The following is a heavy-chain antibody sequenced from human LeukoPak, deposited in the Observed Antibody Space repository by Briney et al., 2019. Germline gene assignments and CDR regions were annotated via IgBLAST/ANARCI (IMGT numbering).Heavy chain of an antibody. CDR3: ARGPPYSSRSDYFDY. CDR2: ISYDGNNE. D-gene: IGHD3-10*01. Sequence: GGSLRLSCAASGFTFGAYAMHWVRQSPGKGLEWVALISYDGNNEWYADSVKGRFTVSRDNSKNTLYLQMNSLRVEDTAVYYCARGPPYSSRSDYFDYWGQGTLVTVSS. J-gene: IGHJ4*02. CDR1: GFTFGAYA. V-gene: IGHV3-30*04.